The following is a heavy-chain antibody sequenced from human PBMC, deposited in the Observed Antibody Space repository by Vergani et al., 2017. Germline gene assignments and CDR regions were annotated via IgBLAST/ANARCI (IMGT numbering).Heavy chain of an antibody. D-gene: IGHD3-22*01. Sequence: QMQLVQSGPEVKKPGTSVQVSCKASGFTFTSSAVQLVRQARGQRLEWIGWIVVGSGNTNYAQKFQERVTITRDMATSTAYMELSSLRSEATAVYYCALGYYDSSGYPSWYFDLWGRGTLVTVSS. J-gene: IGHJ2*01. CDR3: ALGYYDSSGYPSWYFDL. V-gene: IGHV1-58*01. CDR1: GFTFTSSA. CDR2: IVVGSGNT.